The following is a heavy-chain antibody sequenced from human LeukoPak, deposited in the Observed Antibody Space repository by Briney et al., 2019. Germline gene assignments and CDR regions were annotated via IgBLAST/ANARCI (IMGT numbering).Heavy chain of an antibody. CDR3: ARVMGGITGTTSWFDP. D-gene: IGHD1-7*01. J-gene: IGHJ5*02. CDR2: IYHSGST. CDR1: GGSISSGGYS. Sequence: PSETLSLTCAVSGGSISSGGYSWSWIRQPPGKGLEWIGYIYHSGSTYYNPSLKSRVTISVDRSKNQFSLKLSSVTAADTAVYYCARVMGGITGTTSWFDPWGQGTLSPSPQ. V-gene: IGHV4-30-2*01.